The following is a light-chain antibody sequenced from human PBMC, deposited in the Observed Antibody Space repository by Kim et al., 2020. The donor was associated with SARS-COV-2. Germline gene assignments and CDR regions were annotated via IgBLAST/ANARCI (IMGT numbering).Light chain of an antibody. Sequence: VTIACTGSSSNIGAGYDVHWYQQFPGAAPKLLIYGNTNRPSGVPDRFSGSKSGASASLDITGLQAEDEAGYYCQSYDSSLRGSVIFGGGTQLTV. CDR3: QSYDSSLRGSVI. CDR2: GNT. J-gene: IGLJ2*01. V-gene: IGLV1-40*03. CDR1: SSNIGAGYD.